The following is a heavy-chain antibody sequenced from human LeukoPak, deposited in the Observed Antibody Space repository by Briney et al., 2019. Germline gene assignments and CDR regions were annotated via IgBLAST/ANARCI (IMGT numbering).Heavy chain of an antibody. CDR2: INPGGST. D-gene: IGHD1-26*01. J-gene: IGHJ3*02. CDR3: ARAGVSGILRGAFDI. V-gene: IGHV3-53*01. CDR1: GLTVSSNY. Sequence: GGSLRLSCAASGLTVSSNYMTWVRQAPGKGLEWVSLINPGGSTFYADSVKGRFTISRDNFRNTLYLQVNSLRAEDTAVYYCARAGVSGILRGAFDIWGQGTMVAVSS.